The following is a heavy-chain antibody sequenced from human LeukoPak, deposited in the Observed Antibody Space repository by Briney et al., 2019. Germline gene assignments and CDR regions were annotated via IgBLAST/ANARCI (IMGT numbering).Heavy chain of an antibody. V-gene: IGHV3-33*01. D-gene: IGHD5-12*01. Sequence: PGRSLRLSCAASGFTFSSYGMHWVRQAPGKGLEWVAVIWYDGSNKYYADSVKGRFTTSRDNSKNTLYLQMNSLRAEDTAVYYCAREGYSGYVFDYWGQGTLVTVSS. CDR2: IWYDGSNK. J-gene: IGHJ4*02. CDR3: AREGYSGYVFDY. CDR1: GFTFSSYG.